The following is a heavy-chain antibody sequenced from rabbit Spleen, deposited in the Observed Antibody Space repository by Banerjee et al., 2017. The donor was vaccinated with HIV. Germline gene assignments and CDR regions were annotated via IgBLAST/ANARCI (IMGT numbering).Heavy chain of an antibody. D-gene: IGHD2-1*01. CDR1: RFSFSSSYY. CDR2: IYTGDSAST. CDR3: ARGSATMTMVITGYYFNL. Sequence: QSLEESGGDLVKPGASLTLTCTASRFSFSSSYYMCWVRQAPGKGLGWIGCIYTGDSASTAYASWAKGRFTISKTSSTTVALQMTSLTAADTATYFCARGSATMTMVITGYYFNLWGPGTLVTVS. V-gene: IGHV1S40*01. J-gene: IGHJ4*01.